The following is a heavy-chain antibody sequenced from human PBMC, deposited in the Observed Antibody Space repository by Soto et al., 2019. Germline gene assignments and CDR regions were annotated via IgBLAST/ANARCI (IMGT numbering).Heavy chain of an antibody. V-gene: IGHV4-59*01. CDR3: ARYCSGGSCYLDP. Sequence: SETPSVSCTVSGGSISRDYCSWIRQPPGKGLEWIGYIYYSGSTNYNPSLKSRVTISVDTSKNQFSLKLSSVTAADTAVYYCARYCSGGSCYLDPWGQGTQVTVS. CDR1: GGSISRDY. J-gene: IGHJ5*02. D-gene: IGHD2-15*01. CDR2: IYYSGST.